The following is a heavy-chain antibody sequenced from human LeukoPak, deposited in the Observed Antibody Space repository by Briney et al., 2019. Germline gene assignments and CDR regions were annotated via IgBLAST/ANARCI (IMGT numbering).Heavy chain of an antibody. D-gene: IGHD3-22*01. CDR1: FSGYY. J-gene: IGHJ5*02. V-gene: IGHV3-49*04. Sequence: FSGYYWSWVRQAPGKGLEWVGFIRSKAYGGTTEYAASVKGRFTISRDDSKSIAYLQMNSLKTEDTAVYYCTRPLVVVPSGWFDPWGQGTLVTVSS. CDR2: IRSKAYGGTT. CDR3: TRPLVVVPSGWFDP.